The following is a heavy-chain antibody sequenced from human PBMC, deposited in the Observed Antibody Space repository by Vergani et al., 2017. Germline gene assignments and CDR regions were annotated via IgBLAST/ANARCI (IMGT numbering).Heavy chain of an antibody. CDR3: AKEGVSYYDFWSGYWPGWFDP. J-gene: IGHJ5*02. V-gene: IGHV3-23*01. Sequence: VQLQQWGAGLLKPSETLSLTCAVYGGSFSGYYWSWTRQPPGKGLEWVSAISGSGCSTYYADSVKGRFTISRDNSKNTLYLQMNSLRAEDTAVDYCAKEGVSYYDFWSGYWPGWFDPWGQGTLVTVSS. D-gene: IGHD3-3*01. CDR1: GGSFSGYY. CDR2: ISGSGCST.